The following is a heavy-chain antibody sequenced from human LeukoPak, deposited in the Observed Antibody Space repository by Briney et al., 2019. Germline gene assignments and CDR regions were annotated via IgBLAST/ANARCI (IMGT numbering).Heavy chain of an antibody. J-gene: IGHJ4*02. Sequence: SLNASCKASGYTFTRYYSHSVPQTPGQGLERIGMIFPSAGTTNYAHQLQVTVTMNKDLSTSTVYRELSSLRSEDTAVYYCVREFSGRYFNYWGQGTLVTVSS. CDR1: GYTFTRYY. D-gene: IGHD1-26*01. V-gene: IGHV1-46*01. CDR2: IFPSAGTT. CDR3: VREFSGRYFNY.